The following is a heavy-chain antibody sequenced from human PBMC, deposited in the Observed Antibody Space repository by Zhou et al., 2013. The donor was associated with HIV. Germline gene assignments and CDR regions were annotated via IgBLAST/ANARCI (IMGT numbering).Heavy chain of an antibody. CDR2: ITPFNGKT. J-gene: IGHJ4*02. CDR3: ASHLHATTYYYGSGSRPPSLDS. D-gene: IGHD3-10*01. CDR1: GYPFTYRY. Sequence: QVQLVQSESEVKWPGASVRISCKTSGYPFTYRYLHWVRQAPGQALEWMGWITPFNGKTNYAQKFQDRVTMTRDRSMTTAYMELSSLRSEDTAMYYCASHLHATTYYYGSGSRPPSLDSWGQGTLVTVSS. V-gene: IGHV1-45*02.